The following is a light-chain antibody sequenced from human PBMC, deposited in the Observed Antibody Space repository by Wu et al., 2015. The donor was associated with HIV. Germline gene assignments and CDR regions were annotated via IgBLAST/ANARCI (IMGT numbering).Light chain of an antibody. CDR3: QQYDAPSFT. Sequence: DIQMTQSPSTLSASVGDRVTITCRASQSISSWLAWYQKKPGKAPKLLIYKASTLESGVPSRFSGRGAGTEFSLTISSLQPDDSATYYCQQYDAPSFTFGQGTKLEIK. CDR1: QSISSW. V-gene: IGKV1-5*03. J-gene: IGKJ2*01. CDR2: KAS.